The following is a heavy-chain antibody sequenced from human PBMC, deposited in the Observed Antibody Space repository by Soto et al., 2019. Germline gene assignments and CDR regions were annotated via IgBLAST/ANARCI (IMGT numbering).Heavy chain of an antibody. CDR2: VNYSGST. Sequence: SETLSLTCTVSGDSVNSNNVYWGWVRQPPGRGLEFIGNVNYSGSTNYNPAFKSRVTISVDTSKNQFSLKLSSVTAADTAVYYCALLRLYGDFDYWGQGTLVTVSS. D-gene: IGHD4-17*01. CDR1: GDSVNSNNVY. V-gene: IGHV4-39*07. J-gene: IGHJ4*02. CDR3: ALLRLYGDFDY.